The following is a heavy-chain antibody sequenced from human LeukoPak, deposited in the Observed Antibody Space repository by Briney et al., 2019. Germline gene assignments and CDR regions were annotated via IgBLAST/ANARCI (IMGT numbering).Heavy chain of an antibody. CDR3: ARSRGVTFGGVIDQ. CDR2: INWNGGST. Sequence: TGGSLRLSCAASGFTFDDYGMSWVRQAPGKGLEWVSGINWNGGSTGYADSVKGRFTISRDNAKNSLYLQMNSLRAEDTALYHCARSRGVTFGGVIDQWGQGTLVTVSS. D-gene: IGHD3-16*01. CDR1: GFTFDDYG. J-gene: IGHJ5*02. V-gene: IGHV3-20*01.